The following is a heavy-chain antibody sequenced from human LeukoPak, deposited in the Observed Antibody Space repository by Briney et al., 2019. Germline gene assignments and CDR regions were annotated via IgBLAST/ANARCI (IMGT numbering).Heavy chain of an antibody. CDR3: AREKHDYRYPDYYYYYMDV. Sequence: EGSLRLSCAASGFTFSSYWMSWVRQAPGKGLEWVANIKQDGSEKYYVDSVKGRFTISRDNVKNSLYLQMNSLRAEDTAVYYCAREKHDYRYPDYYYYYMDVWGKGTTVTVSS. D-gene: IGHD4-11*01. J-gene: IGHJ6*03. V-gene: IGHV3-7*01. CDR1: GFTFSSYW. CDR2: IKQDGSEK.